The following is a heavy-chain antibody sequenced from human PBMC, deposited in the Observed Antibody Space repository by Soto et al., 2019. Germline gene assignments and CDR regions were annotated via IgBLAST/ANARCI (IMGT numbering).Heavy chain of an antibody. Sequence: EVQLLESGGGLVQPGGSLRLSCAASGFTFSSYAMSWLRQAPGKGLEWVSAISGDGGSTYFADSMKGRFTISRDNSKNTLYLQLKSLRPEDTAVYYCAQEGQSGSYSVYWGQGPLVNVSS. CDR2: ISGDGGST. CDR3: AQEGQSGSYSVY. CDR1: GFTFSSYA. V-gene: IGHV3-23*01. D-gene: IGHD1-26*01. J-gene: IGHJ4*02.